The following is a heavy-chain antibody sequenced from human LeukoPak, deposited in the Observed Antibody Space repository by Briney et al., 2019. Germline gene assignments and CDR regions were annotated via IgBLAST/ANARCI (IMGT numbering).Heavy chain of an antibody. Sequence: SETLSLTCTVSGGSVSSGSYYWSWIRQPPGKGLEWIGYIYYSGSTNYNPSLKSRVTIAVDTSKNQFSLKLSSVTAAGTAVYYCARDGGYYDSSGYGAFDIWGQGTMVTVSS. V-gene: IGHV4-61*01. CDR1: GGSVSSGSYY. CDR3: ARDGGYYDSSGYGAFDI. J-gene: IGHJ3*02. CDR2: IYYSGST. D-gene: IGHD3-22*01.